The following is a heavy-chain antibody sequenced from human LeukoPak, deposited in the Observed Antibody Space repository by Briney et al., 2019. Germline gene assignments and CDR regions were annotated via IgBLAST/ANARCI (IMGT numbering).Heavy chain of an antibody. J-gene: IGHJ4*02. V-gene: IGHV3-74*03. D-gene: IGHD3-10*01. CDR1: GFTFSTYW. Sequence: QTGGSLRLSCAASGFTFSTYWMHWVRQAPGKGLVWVSRISSDGSNTKYADSVKGRFTISRDNSKNTLYLQMNSLRAEDTAVYYCAKDLVRLGETALAGSPYWGQGTLVSVSS. CDR2: ISSDGSNT. CDR3: AKDLVRLGETALAGSPY.